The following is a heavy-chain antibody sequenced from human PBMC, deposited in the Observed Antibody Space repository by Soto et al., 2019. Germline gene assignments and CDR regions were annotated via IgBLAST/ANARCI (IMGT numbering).Heavy chain of an antibody. J-gene: IGHJ6*02. D-gene: IGHD3-3*01. Sequence: ASVKVSCKASGYTFTGYYMHWVRQAPGQGLEWMGWINPNSGGTNYAQKFQGRVTMTRDTSISTAYMELSRLRSDDTAVYYCARSRGYDFWSGYLYGMDVWGQGTTVTVSS. CDR3: ARSRGYDFWSGYLYGMDV. CDR1: GYTFTGYY. V-gene: IGHV1-2*02. CDR2: INPNSGGT.